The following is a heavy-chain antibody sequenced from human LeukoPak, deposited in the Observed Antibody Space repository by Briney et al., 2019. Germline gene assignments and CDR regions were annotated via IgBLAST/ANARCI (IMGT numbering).Heavy chain of an antibody. V-gene: IGHV5-51*01. CDR1: GYNFNSYW. J-gene: IGHJ4*02. CDR3: ARLSNSDYVDY. CDR2: IYPVASDT. Sequence: GGSLQISCQGSGYNFNSYWIGGGRQVPGKGLEWMGIIYPVASDTRYSPSFQGQVTISADKSISTAYLQWSSLKASDTAMYYCARLSNSDYVDYWGQGTLVTVSS. D-gene: IGHD4-11*01.